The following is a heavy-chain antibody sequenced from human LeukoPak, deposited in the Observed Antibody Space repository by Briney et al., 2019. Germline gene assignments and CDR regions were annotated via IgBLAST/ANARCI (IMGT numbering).Heavy chain of an antibody. D-gene: IGHD3-22*01. J-gene: IGHJ4*02. CDR3: ARGRRITMIVVALDY. CDR1: GYTFTSYY. CDR2: INPSGGST. V-gene: IGHV1-46*01. Sequence: GASVNVSCKASGYTFTSYYMHWVRQAPGQGLEWMGIINPSGGSTSYAQKFQGRVTMTRDTSTSTVYMELSSLRSEDTAVYYCARGRRITMIVVALDYWGQGTLVTVSS.